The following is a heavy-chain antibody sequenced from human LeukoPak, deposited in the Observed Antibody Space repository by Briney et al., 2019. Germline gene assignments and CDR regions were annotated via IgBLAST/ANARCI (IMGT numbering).Heavy chain of an antibody. Sequence: PSETLSLTCTVSGGSISSYYWSWIRQPPGKGQEWIGYIYYSGSTNYNPSLKSRVTISVDTSKNQFSLKLSSVTAADTAVYYCARDPSERYYYYMDVWGKGTTVTVSS. CDR3: ARDPSERYYYYMDV. CDR1: GGSISSYY. V-gene: IGHV4-59*01. CDR2: IYYSGST. J-gene: IGHJ6*03. D-gene: IGHD1-1*01.